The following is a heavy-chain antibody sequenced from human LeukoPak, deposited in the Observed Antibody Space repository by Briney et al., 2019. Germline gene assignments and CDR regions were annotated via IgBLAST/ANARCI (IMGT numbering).Heavy chain of an antibody. V-gene: IGHV3-48*03. D-gene: IGHD3-10*01. Sequence: PGGSLRLSCAASGFTFSSYEMNWVRQAPGKGLEWVAYISDSNADIHYADSVKGRFTISRDNAKNSLYLQMSSLRAEDTAVYYCARGGHRQKEFWGQGTLVTVSS. CDR1: GFTFSSYE. CDR3: ARGGHRQKEF. J-gene: IGHJ4*02. CDR2: ISDSNADI.